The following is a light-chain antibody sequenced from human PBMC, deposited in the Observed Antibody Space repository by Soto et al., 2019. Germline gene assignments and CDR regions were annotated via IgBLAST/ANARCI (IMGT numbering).Light chain of an antibody. Sequence: SYELTQPPSVSVAPGQTARITCGGNNIGNKRVHLYQQKPGQAPVLVVYDDSDRPSGIPERFSGSNSGNTATLSISRVEAGDEADYYCQVWDSNSVYVFGTGTKLTVL. CDR2: DDS. J-gene: IGLJ1*01. CDR3: QVWDSNSVYV. CDR1: NIGNKR. V-gene: IGLV3-21*02.